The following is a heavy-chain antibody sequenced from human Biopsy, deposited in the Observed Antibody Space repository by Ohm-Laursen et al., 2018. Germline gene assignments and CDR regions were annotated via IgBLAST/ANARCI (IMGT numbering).Heavy chain of an antibody. CDR2: INPDSGGT. Sequence: SVKVSCKASAYTLTDYYLHWVRQAPGQGIEWMGWINPDSGGTNYAQKFQGRVTMTRDTSIGTVQMELSSLRSDNTAVYYCARVGFSSTWPPDRHDAFDIWGQGTMVTVSS. D-gene: IGHD6-13*01. J-gene: IGHJ3*02. V-gene: IGHV1-2*02. CDR1: AYTLTDYY. CDR3: ARVGFSSTWPPDRHDAFDI.